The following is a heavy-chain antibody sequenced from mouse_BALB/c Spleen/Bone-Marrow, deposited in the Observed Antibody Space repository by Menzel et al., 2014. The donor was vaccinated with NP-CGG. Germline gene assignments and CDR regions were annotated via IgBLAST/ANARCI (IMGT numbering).Heavy chain of an antibody. J-gene: IGHJ4*01. D-gene: IGHD2-10*02. CDR3: ATYGNYEGYAMDY. Sequence: VQGVESGPGLVAPSQSLSITCTVSGFSLSRYSVHWVRQPPGKGLEWLGMIWGGGSTDYNSALKSRLSISKDNSKSQVFLKMNSLQTDDTAMYYCATYGNYEGYAMDYWGQGTSVTVSS. CDR2: IWGGGST. CDR1: GFSLSRYS. V-gene: IGHV2-6-4*01.